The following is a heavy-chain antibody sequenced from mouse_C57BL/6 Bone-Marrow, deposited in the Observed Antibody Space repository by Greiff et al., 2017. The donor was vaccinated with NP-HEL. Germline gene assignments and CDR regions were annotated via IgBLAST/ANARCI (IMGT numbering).Heavy chain of an antibody. V-gene: IGHV3-1*01. D-gene: IGHD1-1*01. Sequence: EVKLMESGPGMVKPSQSLSLTCTVTGYSITSGYDWHWIRHFPGNKLEWMGYISYSGSTNYNPSLKSRISITHDTSKNHFFLKLNSVTTEDTATYYCARDRGYGSSTGAMDYWGQGTSVTVSS. CDR2: ISYSGST. CDR1: GYSITSGYD. CDR3: ARDRGYGSSTGAMDY. J-gene: IGHJ4*01.